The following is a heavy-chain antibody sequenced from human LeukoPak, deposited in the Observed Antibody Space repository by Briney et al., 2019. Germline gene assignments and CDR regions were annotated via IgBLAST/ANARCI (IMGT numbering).Heavy chain of an antibody. D-gene: IGHD2-21*02. CDR3: AKVPRDSDCY. CDR2: INEDGSVK. V-gene: IGHV3-7*01. J-gene: IGHJ4*02. CDR1: GFTFSNAW. Sequence: PGGSLRLSCAVSGFTFSNAWMSWVRQAPGKRLEWVAEINEDGSVKYYVDSMKGRFTISRDNAKNSLYLQMNSLGAEDTAVYYCAKVPRDSDCYWGQGTLVTVSS.